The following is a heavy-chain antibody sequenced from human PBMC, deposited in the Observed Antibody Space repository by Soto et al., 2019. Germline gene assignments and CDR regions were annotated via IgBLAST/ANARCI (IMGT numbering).Heavy chain of an antibody. Sequence: QVQLVQSGAEVKKPGASVKVSCKASGYTFTSYAMHWVRQAPGQRLEWMGWINAGNGNTKYSQKFQGRVTITRDTSASTAYMELSSLRSEDTAVYYCARDFIAAAGKRNWFDPWGQGTLVTVSS. D-gene: IGHD6-13*01. CDR2: INAGNGNT. CDR3: ARDFIAAAGKRNWFDP. CDR1: GYTFTSYA. J-gene: IGHJ5*02. V-gene: IGHV1-3*01.